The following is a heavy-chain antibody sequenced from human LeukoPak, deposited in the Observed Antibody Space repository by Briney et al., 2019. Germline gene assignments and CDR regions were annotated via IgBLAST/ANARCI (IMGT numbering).Heavy chain of an antibody. Sequence: GGSLRLSCEASGFTFSNYWIHWVRQAPGKGLEWVSRISQDGSDTIYADSVKGRFTISRDNAKNTLYLQMNSLRAEDTAVYYCARVRYCSSTSCYYYYYGMDVRGKGTTVTVSS. D-gene: IGHD2-2*01. CDR3: ARVRYCSSTSCYYYYYGMDV. CDR1: GFTFSNYW. J-gene: IGHJ6*04. V-gene: IGHV3-74*01. CDR2: ISQDGSDT.